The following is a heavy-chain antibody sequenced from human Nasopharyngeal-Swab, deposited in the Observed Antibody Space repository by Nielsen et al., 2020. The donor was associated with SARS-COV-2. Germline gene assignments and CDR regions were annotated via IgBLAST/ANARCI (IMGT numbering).Heavy chain of an antibody. CDR3: ARDSGGYCSGGSCYPHYYFDY. Sequence: VRQAPGKGLKWVSGISAGGGSSFYADSVKGRFTISRDNSKNTLHLQMSSLGAEDTAVYYCARDSGGYCSGGSCYPHYYFDYWGQGTLVTVSS. V-gene: IGHV3-23*01. CDR2: ISAGGGSS. J-gene: IGHJ4*02. D-gene: IGHD2-15*01.